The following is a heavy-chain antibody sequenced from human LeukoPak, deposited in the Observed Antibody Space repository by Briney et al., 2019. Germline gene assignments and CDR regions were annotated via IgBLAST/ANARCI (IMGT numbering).Heavy chain of an antibody. Sequence: SQTLSLTCAVSGGSISSGGYSWSWIRQPPGKGLEWIGYIYHSGSTYYNPSLKSRVTISVDRSKNQFSLKLSSVTAADTAVYYCARDANARTGGFDYWGQGTLVTVSS. J-gene: IGHJ4*02. CDR1: GGSISSGGYS. CDR3: ARDANARTGGFDY. D-gene: IGHD1-1*01. CDR2: IYHSGST. V-gene: IGHV4-30-2*01.